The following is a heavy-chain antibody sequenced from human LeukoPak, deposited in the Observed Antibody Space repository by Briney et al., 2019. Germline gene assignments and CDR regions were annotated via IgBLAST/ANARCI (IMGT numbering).Heavy chain of an antibody. CDR1: SGSIRSYY. V-gene: IGHV4-59*01. CDR3: ARTAGVAVAGSRQYFDY. CDR2: INFSGTT. Sequence: SETLSLTCTVPSGSIRSYYWSWIRQPPGEGLEWIGYINFSGTTNYNPSLKSRVAISADTSKDQFSLRLTSVTAADTAVYYCARTAGVAVAGSRQYFDYWGQGTLVTVSS. D-gene: IGHD6-19*01. J-gene: IGHJ4*02.